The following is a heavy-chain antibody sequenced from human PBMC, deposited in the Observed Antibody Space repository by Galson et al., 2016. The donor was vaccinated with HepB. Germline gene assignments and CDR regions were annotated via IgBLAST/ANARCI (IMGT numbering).Heavy chain of an antibody. CDR1: GFTFSSYS. CDR2: ISSSSSYR. CDR3: ARVYGDDFWPFDY. J-gene: IGHJ4*02. Sequence: SLRLSCAASGFTFSSYSMNWVRQAPGKGLEWVSSISSSSSYRYYADSVKGRFTISRDNAKNSLYLQMNSLRVEDTAVYYCARVYGDDFWPFDYWGQGTLVTVSS. D-gene: IGHD3-3*01. V-gene: IGHV3-21*01.